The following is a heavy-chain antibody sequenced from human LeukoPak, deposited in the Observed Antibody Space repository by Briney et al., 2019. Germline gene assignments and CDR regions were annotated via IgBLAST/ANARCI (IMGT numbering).Heavy chain of an antibody. J-gene: IGHJ3*02. CDR2: IYYSGST. CDR1: GGSISSSSYY. Sequence: PSETLSLTCTVSGGSISSSSYYWGWIRQPPGKGLEWIGSIYYSGSTYYNPSLKSRVTISVDTSKNQFSLKLSSVTAADTAVYYCARSEERFSVVVIAILGLRAFDIWGQGTMVTVSS. CDR3: ARSEERFSVVVIAILGLRAFDI. D-gene: IGHD2-21*01. V-gene: IGHV4-39*01.